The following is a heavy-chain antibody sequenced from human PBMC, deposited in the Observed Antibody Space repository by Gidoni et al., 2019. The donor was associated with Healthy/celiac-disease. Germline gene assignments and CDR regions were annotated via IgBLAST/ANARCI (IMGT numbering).Heavy chain of an antibody. Sequence: QITLKESGPTLVNPTQTLTLTCTFSGFSPSTSGVGVGWIRQPPGKALEWLALIYWDDDKRYSPALKSRLTITKDTSKNQVVLTMTNMDPVDTATYYCAHRRDLSDYGDLFDYWGQGTLVTVSS. CDR1: GFSPSTSGVG. V-gene: IGHV2-5*02. J-gene: IGHJ4*02. CDR2: IYWDDDK. CDR3: AHRRDLSDYGDLFDY. D-gene: IGHD4-17*01.